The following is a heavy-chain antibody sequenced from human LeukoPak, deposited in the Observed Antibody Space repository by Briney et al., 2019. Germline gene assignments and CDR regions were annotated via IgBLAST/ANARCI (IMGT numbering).Heavy chain of an antibody. CDR2: ISWNSGSI. CDR1: GFTFYYYA. CDR3: AKGAGSYSSSWYAY. Sequence: GGSLRLSCAASGFTFYYYAMHLVRPAPGKGLEWVSGISWNSGSIGYADSVKGRFTISRDNAKNSLYLQMNSLRAEDTALYYCAKGAGSYSSSWYAYWGQGTLVTVSS. V-gene: IGHV3-9*01. J-gene: IGHJ4*02. D-gene: IGHD6-13*01.